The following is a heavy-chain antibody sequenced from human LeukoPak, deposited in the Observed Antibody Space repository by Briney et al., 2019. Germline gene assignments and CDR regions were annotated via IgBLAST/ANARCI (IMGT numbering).Heavy chain of an antibody. J-gene: IGHJ6*03. V-gene: IGHV1-69*05. CDR3: ASNTPGIVGATKLDYYYYYMDV. CDR1: GGTFSSYA. CDR2: IIPIFGTA. D-gene: IGHD1-26*01. Sequence: SVKVSCKASGGTFSSYAISWVRQAPGQGLEWMGGIIPIFGTANYAQKFQGRVTITTDESTSTAYKELSSLRSEDTAVYYCASNTPGIVGATKLDYYYYYMDVWGKGTTVTVSS.